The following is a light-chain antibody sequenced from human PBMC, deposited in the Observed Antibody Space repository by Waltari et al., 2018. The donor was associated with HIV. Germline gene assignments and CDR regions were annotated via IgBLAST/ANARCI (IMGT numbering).Light chain of an antibody. CDR3: AAWDDSLNAWV. CDR2: SNN. CDR1: SSNIGSNY. J-gene: IGLJ3*02. V-gene: IGLV1-44*01. Sequence: QSVLTQPPSASGTPGQRVTISCSGRSSNIGSNYVSWYQQLPGTAPKLLIYSNNQRPSGVPDRISGSKSGTSASLAISGLQSVDEADYYCAAWDDSLNAWVFGGGTKLTVL.